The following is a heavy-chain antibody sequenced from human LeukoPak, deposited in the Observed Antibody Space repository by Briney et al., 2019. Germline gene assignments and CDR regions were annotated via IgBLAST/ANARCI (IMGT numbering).Heavy chain of an antibody. V-gene: IGHV1-2*06. CDR2: INPNSGGT. J-gene: IGHJ6*03. D-gene: IGHD2-8*01. CDR3: ARAQWPYYYMDV. Sequence: GASVKVSCKASGYTFTGYYMHWVRQATGQGLEWMRRINPNSGGTNYAQKFQGRVTMTRDTSISTAYMELSRLRSDDTAVYYCARAQWPYYYMDVWGKGTTVTVSS. CDR1: GYTFTGYY.